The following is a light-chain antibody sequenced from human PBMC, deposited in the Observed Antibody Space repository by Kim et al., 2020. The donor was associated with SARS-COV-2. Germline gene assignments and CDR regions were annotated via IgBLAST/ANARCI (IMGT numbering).Light chain of an antibody. J-gene: IGKJ1*01. Sequence: PGDRVTLSCRASQSVTNNFLAWFQQKPGQVPRLLIYGASNRATGVPDRFSGSGSGTDFTLTIDRLEPEDFAVYYCQQYGGSSWTFGQGTKVDIK. CDR1: QSVTNNF. CDR2: GAS. V-gene: IGKV3-20*01. CDR3: QQYGGSSWT.